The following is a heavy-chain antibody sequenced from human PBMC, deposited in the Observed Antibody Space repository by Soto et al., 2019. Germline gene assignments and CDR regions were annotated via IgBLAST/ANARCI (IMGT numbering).Heavy chain of an antibody. CDR1: GGTFSSYA. D-gene: IGHD3-10*01. Sequence: QVQLVQSGAEVKKPGSSVKVSCKASGGTFSSYAISWVRQAPGQGLEWMGGIIPIFGTANYAQKFQGRVTITADESTSTAYMEPSSLRSEDTAVYYCARGGGTMVRGAHGWFDPWGQGTLVTVSS. CDR3: ARGGGTMVRGAHGWFDP. V-gene: IGHV1-69*01. CDR2: IIPIFGTA. J-gene: IGHJ5*02.